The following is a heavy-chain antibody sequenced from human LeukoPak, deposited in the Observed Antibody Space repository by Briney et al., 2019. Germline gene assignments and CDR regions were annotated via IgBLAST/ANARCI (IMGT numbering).Heavy chain of an antibody. CDR2: ISYAGNNQ. V-gene: IGHV3-30*18. CDR1: GFTFSSYG. J-gene: IGHJ4*02. Sequence: PGGSLRLSCAASGFTFSSYGMHWVRQAPGKGLEWVAAISYAGNNQFYEDSVKGRFTISRDNSKNTLYLQMNSLQPEDTAVYFCAKDRLAQSGNSYGYDYFDYWGQGTLVTVPS. CDR3: AKDRLAQSGNSYGYDYFDY. D-gene: IGHD5-18*01.